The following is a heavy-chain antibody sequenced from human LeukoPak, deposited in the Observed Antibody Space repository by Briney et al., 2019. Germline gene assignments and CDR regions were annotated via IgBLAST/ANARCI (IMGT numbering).Heavy chain of an antibody. CDR1: GFTFSSYS. D-gene: IGHD1-1*01. Sequence: KPGGSLRLSCAASGFTFSSYSMNWVRQAPGKGLEWVSSISSGSSYIYYADSVKGRSTISRDNAKNSPYLQMNSLRAEDTAVYYCASSGTTVSPEYSFDYWGQGTLVTVSS. CDR3: ASSGTTVSPEYSFDY. CDR2: ISSGSSYI. V-gene: IGHV3-21*01. J-gene: IGHJ4*02.